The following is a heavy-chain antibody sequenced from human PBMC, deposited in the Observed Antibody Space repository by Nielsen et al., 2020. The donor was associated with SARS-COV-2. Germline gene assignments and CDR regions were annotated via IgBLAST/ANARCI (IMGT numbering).Heavy chain of an antibody. V-gene: IGHV3-9*01. Sequence: SLKISCAASGFTFDDYAMHWVRQAPGKGLEWVSGISWNSGSIGYADSVKGRFTISRDNAKNSLYLQMNSLRAEDTALYYCAKDPDFHGSGSYWGQGTLVTVSS. CDR1: GFTFDDYA. D-gene: IGHD3-10*01. CDR2: ISWNSGSI. CDR3: AKDPDFHGSGSY. J-gene: IGHJ4*02.